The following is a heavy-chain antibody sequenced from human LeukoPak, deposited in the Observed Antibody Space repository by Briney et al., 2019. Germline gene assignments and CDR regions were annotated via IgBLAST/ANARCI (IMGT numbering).Heavy chain of an antibody. CDR3: AREAYPDSGEAFDI. CDR2: ISAYNGNT. V-gene: IGHV1-18*04. D-gene: IGHD7-27*01. CDR1: GYTFTGYG. J-gene: IGHJ3*02. Sequence: ASVKVSCKASGYTFTGYGISWVRQAPGQGLEWMGWISAYNGNTNYAQKLQGRVTMTTDTSTSTAYMELRSLRSDDTAVYYCAREAYPDSGEAFDIWGQGTMVTVSS.